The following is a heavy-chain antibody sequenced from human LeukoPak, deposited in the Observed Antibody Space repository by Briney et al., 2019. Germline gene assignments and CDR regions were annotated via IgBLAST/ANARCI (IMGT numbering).Heavy chain of an antibody. D-gene: IGHD6-19*01. CDR1: GFTFSSYG. CDR2: IWYDGSNK. Sequence: GGSLRLSCAASGFTFSSYGMHWVRQAPGKGLEWVAVIWYDGSNKYYADSVKGRFTISRDNSKNTLYLQMNSLRAEDTAVYYCARDMGYSSGWSLDYWGQGTLVTVSS. V-gene: IGHV3-33*01. J-gene: IGHJ4*02. CDR3: ARDMGYSSGWSLDY.